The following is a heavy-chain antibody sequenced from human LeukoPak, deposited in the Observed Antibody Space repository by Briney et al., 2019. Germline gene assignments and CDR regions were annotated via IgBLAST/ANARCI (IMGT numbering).Heavy chain of an antibody. CDR3: AKDLRGYYGSGSPSGLDY. J-gene: IGHJ4*02. Sequence: GGSLRLSCAASGFTFSSYAMSWVRQAPGKGLERVSAISGSGGSTYYADSVKGRFTISRDNSKDTLYPQMNSLRAEDTAVYYCAKDLRGYYGSGSPSGLDYWGQGTLVTVSS. V-gene: IGHV3-23*01. CDR1: GFTFSSYA. CDR2: ISGSGGST. D-gene: IGHD3-10*01.